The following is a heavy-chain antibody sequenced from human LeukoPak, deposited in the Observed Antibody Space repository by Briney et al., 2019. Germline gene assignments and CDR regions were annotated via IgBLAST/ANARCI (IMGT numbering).Heavy chain of an antibody. CDR2: IFPSGGEI. Sequence: SGGSLRLSCAASGFTFSTFAMIWVRQPPGKGLEWVSSIFPSGGEIHYADSVKGRFTISRDNSKNTLYLQMNSLRAEDTAVYYCAKLRREIGTLWGQGTLVTVSS. CDR1: GFTFSTFA. CDR3: AKLRREIGTL. V-gene: IGHV3-23*01. J-gene: IGHJ4*02. D-gene: IGHD1-26*01.